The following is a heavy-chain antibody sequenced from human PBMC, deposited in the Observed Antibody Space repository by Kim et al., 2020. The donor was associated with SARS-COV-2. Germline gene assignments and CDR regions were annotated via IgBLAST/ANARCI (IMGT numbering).Heavy chain of an antibody. V-gene: IGHV3-66*01. D-gene: IGHD1-26*01. CDR3: AARDIGSYYEVYYYYGM. J-gene: IGHJ6*01. CDR2: IYSGGST. CDR1: GFTVSSNY. Sequence: GGSLRLSCAASGFTVSSNYMSWVRQAPGKGLEWVSGIYSGGSTYYADSVKGRFTISRDNSKNTLYLQMNSLRAEDTVVYYCAARDIGSYYEVYYYYGM.